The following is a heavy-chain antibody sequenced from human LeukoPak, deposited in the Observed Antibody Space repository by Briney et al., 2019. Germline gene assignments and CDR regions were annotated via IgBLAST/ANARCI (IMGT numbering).Heavy chain of an antibody. CDR1: GFSLSTSGMR. D-gene: IGHD3-22*01. CDR2: IDWDDDK. CDR3: ARANPDSSGYSFDY. J-gene: IGHJ4*02. V-gene: IGHV2-70*04. Sequence: ESGPALVKPTQTLTLTCTFSGFSLSTSGMRVSWIRQPPGKALEWLARIDWDDDKFYSTSLQTRLTISKDTSKNQVVLTMTNMDPVDTATYYCARANPDSSGYSFDYWGQGTLVTVSS.